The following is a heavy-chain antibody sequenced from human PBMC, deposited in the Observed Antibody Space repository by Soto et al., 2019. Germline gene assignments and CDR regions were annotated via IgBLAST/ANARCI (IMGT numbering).Heavy chain of an antibody. J-gene: IGHJ6*02. Sequence: LVESGGGVVQPGRSLRVSCAASGFTFTSYAMHWVRQAPGKGLEWVATISYDRSKKDYADSVKGRFTISRDNSKNTLYLQMNSLRAEDTAVYYCARDRLYESNTQYYNYGMDVWGQGTTVTVSS. CDR3: ARDRLYESNTQYYNYGMDV. D-gene: IGHD3-22*01. CDR2: ISYDRSKK. V-gene: IGHV3-30-3*01. CDR1: GFTFTSYA.